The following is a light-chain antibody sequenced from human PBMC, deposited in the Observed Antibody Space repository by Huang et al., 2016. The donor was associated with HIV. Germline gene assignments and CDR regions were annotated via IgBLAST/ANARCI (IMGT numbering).Light chain of an antibody. CDR3: QQYSGSLWT. J-gene: IGKJ1*01. CDR1: QYIASSY. Sequence: EIVLAQSPGTLSLSPGERATLSCRASQYIASSYLTWYKQKPGQAPRLLIYGASSRATGIPDRFSGSGSGTDFTLTISRLEPEDFAVYYCQQYSGSLWTFGQGTKVEIK. CDR2: GAS. V-gene: IGKV3-20*01.